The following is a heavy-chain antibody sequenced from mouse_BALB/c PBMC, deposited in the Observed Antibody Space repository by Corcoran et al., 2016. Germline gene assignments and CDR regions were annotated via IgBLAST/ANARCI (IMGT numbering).Heavy chain of an antibody. V-gene: IGHV9-3-1*01. CDR2: INPYTGEP. Sequence: QIQLVQSGPELKKPGETVKISCKASGYTFTNYGMNWVKQAPGKGLKWMGWINPYTGEPTYADAFKGRFAFSLETSASTAYLQINNLKNEDTDTYFCAITTVVDYWGQGTTLTVSS. CDR3: AITTVVDY. CDR1: GYTFTNYG. D-gene: IGHD1-1*01. J-gene: IGHJ2*01.